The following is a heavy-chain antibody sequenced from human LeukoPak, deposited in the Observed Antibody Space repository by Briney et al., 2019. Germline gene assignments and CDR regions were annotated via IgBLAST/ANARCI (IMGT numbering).Heavy chain of an antibody. CDR2: ITGSAADT. CDR1: GFTFSNYA. J-gene: IGHJ6*04. Sequence: GGSLRLSCAASGFTFSNYAMSWVRQAPGKRLEWVSAITGSAADTYSADSVKGRFTISRDNSRNTLYLQMNSLRAENTAVYYCAKPTVGSGSHYGLDVWGKGTTATVSS. CDR3: AKPTVGSGSHYGLDV. D-gene: IGHD3-10*01. V-gene: IGHV3-23*01.